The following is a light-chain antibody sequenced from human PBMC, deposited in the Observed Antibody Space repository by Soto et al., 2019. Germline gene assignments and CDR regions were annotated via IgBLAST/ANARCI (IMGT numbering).Light chain of an antibody. CDR1: QGIKIY. J-gene: IGKJ1*01. CDR2: GXP. V-gene: IGKV3-15*01. CDR3: QQYNSGPRT. Sequence: EIVMAQSPVTLSLSLGERATLSXRASQGIKIYLSWFQQKPGXAPRXXXYGXPTRATTIPARLSGSGSGTEFTLSISSLQSEDFAVYYCQQYNSGPRTFGQGTKVDIK.